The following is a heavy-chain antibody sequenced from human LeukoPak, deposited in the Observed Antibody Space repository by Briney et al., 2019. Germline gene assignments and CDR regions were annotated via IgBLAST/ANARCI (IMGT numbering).Heavy chain of an antibody. V-gene: IGHV1-2*02. CDR3: ARDGGRRSAARPKFYYYMDV. Sequence: ASVKVSCKASGYSLTGYCLHWLRQAPGQGLEWMRWITPNTGVTNYAPKFQGRVTMTRDTSLSKAYMELTRLQSDDTAVYFCARDGGRRSAARPKFYYYMDVWGKGTTVIVSS. CDR2: ITPNTGVT. J-gene: IGHJ6*03. D-gene: IGHD6-6*01. CDR1: GYSLTGYC.